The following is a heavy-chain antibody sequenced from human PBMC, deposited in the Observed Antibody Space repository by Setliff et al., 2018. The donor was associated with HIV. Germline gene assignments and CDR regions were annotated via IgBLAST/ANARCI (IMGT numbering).Heavy chain of an antibody. J-gene: IGHJ4*02. V-gene: IGHV4-4*02. CDR2: IYHSGST. Sequence: PSETLSLTCAVSGGSISSNWWSWVRQSPGKGLEWIGEIYHSGSTHYNPSLQSRVTTSVDKSKSQFSLKLNSVTAADTAVYYCGGNGYYSIDYWGQGTLVTVSS. CDR3: GGNGYYSIDY. CDR1: GGSISSNW. D-gene: IGHD3-22*01.